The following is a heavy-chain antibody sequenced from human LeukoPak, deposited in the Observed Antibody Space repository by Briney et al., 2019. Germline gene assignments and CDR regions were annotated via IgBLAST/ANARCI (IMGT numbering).Heavy chain of an antibody. CDR1: GGSISSGSYY. CDR2: IYTSGST. D-gene: IGHD3-3*01. V-gene: IGHV4-61*02. Sequence: PSETLSLTCTVSGGSISSGSYYWSWIRQPAGKGLEWIGRIYTSGSTNYNPSLKSRVTISVDTSKNQFSLKLSSVTAADTAVYYCAKDNKYYDFWSDPYTRPEYFQHWGQGTLVTVSS. CDR3: AKDNKYYDFWSDPYTRPEYFQH. J-gene: IGHJ1*01.